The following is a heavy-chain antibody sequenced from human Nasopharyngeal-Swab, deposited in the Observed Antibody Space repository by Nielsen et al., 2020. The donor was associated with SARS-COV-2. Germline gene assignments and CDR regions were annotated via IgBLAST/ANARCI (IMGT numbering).Heavy chain of an antibody. CDR2: IYYSGST. J-gene: IGHJ4*02. CDR3: ASTLAMVRGVIRDY. V-gene: IGHV4-31*02. D-gene: IGHD3-10*01. Sequence: WILQPPGKCLEWIGYIYYSGSTYYNPSLKSRVTISVDSSKNQFSLKLSSVTAADTAVYYCASTLAMVRGVIRDYWGQGTLVTVSS.